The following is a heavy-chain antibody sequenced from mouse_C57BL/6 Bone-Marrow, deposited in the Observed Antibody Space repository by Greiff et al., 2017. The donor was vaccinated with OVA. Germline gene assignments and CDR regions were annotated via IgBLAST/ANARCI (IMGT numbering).Heavy chain of an antibody. V-gene: IGHV3-6*01. CDR1: GYSITSGYY. CDR3: ARAGQGWFAY. J-gene: IGHJ3*01. CDR2: ISYDGSN. Sequence: EVQVVESGPGLVKPSQSLSLTCSVTGYSITSGYYWNWIRQFPGNKLEWMGYISYDGSNNYNPSLKNRISITRDTSKNQFFLKLNSVTTEDTATYYCARAGQGWFAYWGQGTLVTVSA. D-gene: IGHD3-1*01.